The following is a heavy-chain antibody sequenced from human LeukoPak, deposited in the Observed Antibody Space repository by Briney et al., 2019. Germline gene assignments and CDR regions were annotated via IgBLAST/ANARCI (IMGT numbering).Heavy chain of an antibody. CDR1: GFICDDYG. Sequence: GGSLRLSCAASGFICDDYGMSWVRQVPGKGLEWVSGINRNGDRIGYADSVKGRFTISRDSAKNSIYLQMNSLRAEDTALYHCARDYGVVAGEKNWFYPWGQGAQVIVSS. V-gene: IGHV3-20*01. CDR3: ARDYGVVAGEKNWFYP. CDR2: INRNGDRI. J-gene: IGHJ5*02. D-gene: IGHD6-19*01.